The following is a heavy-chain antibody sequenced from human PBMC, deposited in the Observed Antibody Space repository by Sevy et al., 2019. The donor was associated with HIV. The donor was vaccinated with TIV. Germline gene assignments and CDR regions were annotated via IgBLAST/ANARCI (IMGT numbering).Heavy chain of an antibody. D-gene: IGHD6-13*01. CDR2: ISGNGGTT. V-gene: IGHV3-64D*06. J-gene: IGHJ4*02. CDR3: VKDVSSTWYHFDY. Sequence: GGSPRLSCSASGFTFRTYAMHWVRQAPGNGLEYVSAISGNGGTTYYADSVKGRFTISRDNSKNTLFLQMSSLRADDTAVYYCVKDVSSTWYHFDYWGQGTLVTVSS. CDR1: GFTFRTYA.